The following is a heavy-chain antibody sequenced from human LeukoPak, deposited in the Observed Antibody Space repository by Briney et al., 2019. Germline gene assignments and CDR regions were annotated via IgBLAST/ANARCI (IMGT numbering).Heavy chain of an antibody. D-gene: IGHD3-22*01. Sequence: SETLSLTCTVSGGSISSGGYYWSWIRQHPGKGLEWIGYIYYSGSTYYNPSLKSRVTISVDTSKNQFSLKLSSVTAADTAVYYCARGYDSSGYSDYWGQGTLVTVSS. CDR3: ARGYDSSGYSDY. CDR1: GGSISSGGYY. CDR2: IYYSGST. V-gene: IGHV4-31*03. J-gene: IGHJ4*02.